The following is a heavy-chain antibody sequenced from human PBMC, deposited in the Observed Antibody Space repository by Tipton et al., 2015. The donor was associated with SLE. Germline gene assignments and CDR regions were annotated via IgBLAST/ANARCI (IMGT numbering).Heavy chain of an antibody. CDR3: ARHKGSITIFGVIIIRWFDP. CDR2: INHSGST. D-gene: IGHD3-3*01. Sequence: TLSLTCAVYGGSFSGYYWSWIRQPPGKGLEWIGEINHSGSTNYNPSLKSRVTISADTSKNVFSLKLSSVTAADTAVYYCARHKGSITIFGVIIIRWFDPWGQGTLVTVSS. J-gene: IGHJ5*02. V-gene: IGHV4-34*01. CDR1: GGSFSGYY.